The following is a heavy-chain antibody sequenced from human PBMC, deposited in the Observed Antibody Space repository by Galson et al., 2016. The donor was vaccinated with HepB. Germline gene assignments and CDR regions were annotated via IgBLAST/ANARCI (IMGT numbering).Heavy chain of an antibody. CDR1: GFTFSNAW. Sequence: SLRLSCAASGFTFSNAWMNWVRQASGKGLEWVGRIKSKSDGGTTDFAAPLKGRFTISRADSKNTLYLQMNSLKTEDTAMYYCATEIMATVSYWGQGTLVTVSS. V-gene: IGHV3-15*07. D-gene: IGHD5-24*01. CDR3: ATEIMATVSY. CDR2: IKSKSDGGTT. J-gene: IGHJ4*02.